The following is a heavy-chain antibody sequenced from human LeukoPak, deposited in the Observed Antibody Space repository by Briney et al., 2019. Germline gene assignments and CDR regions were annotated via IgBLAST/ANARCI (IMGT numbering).Heavy chain of an antibody. J-gene: IGHJ6*02. CDR3: AKDCGGDCYSWGLSYYYYGMDV. V-gene: IGHV3-23*01. CDR1: GFTFSSYA. Sequence: PGGSLRLSCAASGFTFSSYAMSWVRQAPGKGLEWVSAISGSGGSTYYADSVKGRFTISRDNSKNALYLQMNSLRAEDTAVYYCAKDCGGDCYSWGLSYYYYGMDVWGQGTTVAVSS. CDR2: ISGSGGST. D-gene: IGHD2-21*02.